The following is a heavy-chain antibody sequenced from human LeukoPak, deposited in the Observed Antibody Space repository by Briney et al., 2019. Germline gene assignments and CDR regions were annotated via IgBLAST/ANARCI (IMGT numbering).Heavy chain of an antibody. J-gene: IGHJ5*02. D-gene: IGHD6-19*01. V-gene: IGHV3-74*01. CDR1: GFTFSSYW. CDR3: ARGSAVAGSSWFDP. Sequence: GGSLRLSCAASGFTFSSYWMHWVRQVPGKGLVWVSRINSDGSSRSYVDSVMGRFTISRDNAKNTLYLQLDSLRAEDTAVYYCARGSAVAGSSWFDPWGQGTLVSVSS. CDR2: INSDGSSR.